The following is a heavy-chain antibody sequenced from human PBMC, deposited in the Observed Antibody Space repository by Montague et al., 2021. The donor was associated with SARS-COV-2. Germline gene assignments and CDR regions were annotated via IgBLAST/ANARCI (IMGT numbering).Heavy chain of an antibody. D-gene: IGHD2-15*01. CDR3: ARFLGFCSGANCYSSGMDV. V-gene: IGHV4-59*01. J-gene: IGHJ6*02. CDR1: GGSTSNYY. Sequence: SETLSLTCSVSGGSTSNYYWTWIRQSPGKGLQWIGYIFYTGSKKFNPSLKTRVSMSLDASKNHFSLRLSAVTAADTAVYYCARFLGFCSGANCYSSGMDVWGQGTTVTVSS. CDR2: IFYTGSK.